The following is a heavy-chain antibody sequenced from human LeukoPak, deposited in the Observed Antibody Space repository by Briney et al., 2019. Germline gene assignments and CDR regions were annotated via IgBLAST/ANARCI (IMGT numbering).Heavy chain of an antibody. Sequence: ASVKLSCKASGYTFTGYYMHLVRHAPGQGLELVGCINPNRCGTNYAQKFQGRVTMTRDTSISTAYMELSRLRSDDTAVYYCARGGSTEVVAATLLFYFDYWGQGTLVTVSS. D-gene: IGHD2-15*01. CDR3: ARGGSTEVVAATLLFYFDY. CDR1: GYTFTGYY. CDR2: INPNRCGT. V-gene: IGHV1-2*02. J-gene: IGHJ4*02.